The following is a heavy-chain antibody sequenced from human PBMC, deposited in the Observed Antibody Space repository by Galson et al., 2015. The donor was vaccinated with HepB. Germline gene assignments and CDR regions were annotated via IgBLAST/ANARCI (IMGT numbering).Heavy chain of an antibody. CDR1: GYTFTSYG. J-gene: IGHJ6*02. Sequence: SVKVSCKASGYTFTSYGISWVRQAPGQGLEWMGGIIPIFGTANYAQKFQGRVTITADESTSTAYMELSSLRSGDTAVYYCARGGDYYGSGSYYYYYGMDVWGQGTTVTVSS. V-gene: IGHV1-69*13. CDR2: IIPIFGTA. CDR3: ARGGDYYGSGSYYYYYGMDV. D-gene: IGHD3-10*01.